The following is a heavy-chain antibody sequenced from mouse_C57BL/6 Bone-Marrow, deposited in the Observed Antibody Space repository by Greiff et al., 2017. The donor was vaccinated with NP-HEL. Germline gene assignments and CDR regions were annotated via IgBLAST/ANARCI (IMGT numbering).Heavy chain of an antibody. CDR3: ARGVLWLRRGPGRAMDY. J-gene: IGHJ4*01. D-gene: IGHD2-2*01. CDR1: GYTFTSYW. V-gene: IGHV1-50*01. CDR2: IDPSDSYT. Sequence: QVQLQQPGAELVKPGASVKLSCKASGYTFTSYWMQWVKQRPGQGLEWIGEIDPSDSYTNYNQKFKGKATLTVDTSSSTAYMQLSSLTSEDSAVYYCARGVLWLRRGPGRAMDYWGQGTSVTVSS.